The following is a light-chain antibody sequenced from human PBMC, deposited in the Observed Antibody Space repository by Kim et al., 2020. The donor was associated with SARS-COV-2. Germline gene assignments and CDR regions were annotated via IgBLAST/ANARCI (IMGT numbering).Light chain of an antibody. V-gene: IGLV1-44*01. CDR2: SNN. Sequence: QSELTQPPSASATPGQRVTISCSGSSSNLGSNTVNWYQQVPGTAPKLLIYSNNQRPSGVPDRISGSKSDTSASLAISGLQSEDEAEYYCAAWDDTLSGWVFGGGTQLTVL. CDR1: SSNLGSNT. CDR3: AAWDDTLSGWV. J-gene: IGLJ3*02.